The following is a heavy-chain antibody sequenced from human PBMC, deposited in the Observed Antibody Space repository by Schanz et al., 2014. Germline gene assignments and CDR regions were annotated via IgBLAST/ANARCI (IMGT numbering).Heavy chain of an antibody. CDR2: INSRSNFI. Sequence: EVQLLESGGALVQPGGSLRLSCTASRIIFGTYSMNWIRQTPKGLEWVSSINSRSNFIYYADSVKGRFTISRDNAKNSLYLQMNSLRAEDTAVYFCAKESEIVVVVGTSMSGDFHHWGQGTLXTVSS. D-gene: IGHD2-15*01. J-gene: IGHJ1*01. CDR1: RIIFGTYS. V-gene: IGHV3-21*04. CDR3: AKESEIVVVVGTSMSGDFHH.